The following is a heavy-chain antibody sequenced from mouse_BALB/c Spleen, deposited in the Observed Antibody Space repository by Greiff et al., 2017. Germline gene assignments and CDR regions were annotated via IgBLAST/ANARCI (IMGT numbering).Heavy chain of an antibody. CDR2: ISYDGSN. V-gene: IGHV3-6*02. J-gene: IGHJ2*01. CDR3: ARGGRYYGNYSLDY. Sequence: EVQLQQSGPGLVKPSQSLSLSCSVSGYSFTSCYFWYLIRQPPGNQLEWMGYISYDGSNNYNPSLKNRNSITRDTSKNQFFLKLNSVTTEDTAIYYCARGGRYYGNYSLDYWGQGTTLTVSS. D-gene: IGHD2-1*01. CDR1: GYSFTSCYF.